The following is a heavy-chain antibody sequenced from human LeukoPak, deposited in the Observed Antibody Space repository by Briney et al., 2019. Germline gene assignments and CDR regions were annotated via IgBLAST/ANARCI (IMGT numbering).Heavy chain of an antibody. CDR1: GFTFSSHA. CDR2: ISYDGSNK. J-gene: IGHJ4*02. D-gene: IGHD6-19*01. V-gene: IGHV3-30*18. CDR3: AKDSSGWYGGTDY. Sequence: GGSLRLSCAASGFTFSSHAMSWVRQAPGKGLEWVAVISYDGSNKYYADSVKGRFTISRDNSKNTLYLQMNSLRAEDTAVYYCAKDSSGWYGGTDYWGQGTLVTVSS.